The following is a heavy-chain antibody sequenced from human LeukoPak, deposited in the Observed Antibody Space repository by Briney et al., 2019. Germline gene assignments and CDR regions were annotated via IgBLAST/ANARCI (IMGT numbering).Heavy chain of an antibody. CDR3: ARVRFGEFGPPDFDY. J-gene: IGHJ4*02. Sequence: GGSLRLSCVASGFTFTDHPMNWVRQAPGKGLEWISYIGGDGIAFYADSVKGRFTASKDDARKSMYLQMNSLRAEDTAVYYCARVRFGEFGPPDFDYWGQGTLVTVSS. V-gene: IGHV3-69-1*01. CDR2: IGGDGIA. CDR1: GFTFTDHP. D-gene: IGHD3-10*01.